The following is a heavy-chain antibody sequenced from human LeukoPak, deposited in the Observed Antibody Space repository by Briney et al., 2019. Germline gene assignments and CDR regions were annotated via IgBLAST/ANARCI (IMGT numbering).Heavy chain of an antibody. CDR2: ISSSSYI. CDR1: RFTFSTYS. D-gene: IGHD1-26*01. Sequence: GGSLRLSCAGSRFTFSTYSMTWVRQAPGKGLEWVSSISSSSYIYYADSVKGRFTISRDNAKNSLYLQMNSLRAEDTAVYYCARDSGSYYWGQGTLVTVSS. V-gene: IGHV3-21*01. J-gene: IGHJ4*02. CDR3: ARDSGSYY.